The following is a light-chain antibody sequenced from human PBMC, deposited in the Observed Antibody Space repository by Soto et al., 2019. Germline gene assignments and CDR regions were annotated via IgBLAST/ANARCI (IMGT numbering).Light chain of an antibody. CDR1: QSVSSN. J-gene: IGKJ1*01. CDR3: QQYTNWPPGRT. CDR2: GAS. Sequence: EIVMTQSPATLSVSPGERATLSCSASQSVSSNLAWYQQKPAQAPRLLIYGASTRATGIPDTFSGSGSATEFTLTISSLQSEDFAVYYCQQYTNWPPGRTFGRGTKVEIK. V-gene: IGKV3-15*01.